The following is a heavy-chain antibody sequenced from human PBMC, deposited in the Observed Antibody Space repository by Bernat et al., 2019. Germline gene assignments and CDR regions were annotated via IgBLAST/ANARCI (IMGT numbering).Heavy chain of an antibody. Sequence: QVQLVQSGAEVKKPGASVKVSCKASGYTFTSYAMHWVRQAPGQRLEWMGWINAGNGNTNYAQKLQGRVTMTTDTSTSTAYMELRSLRSDDTAVYYCARGASRWYSSGWTSDYWGQGTLVTVSS. CDR1: GYTFTSYA. J-gene: IGHJ4*02. D-gene: IGHD6-19*01. V-gene: IGHV1-3*01. CDR3: ARGASRWYSSGWTSDY. CDR2: INAGNGNT.